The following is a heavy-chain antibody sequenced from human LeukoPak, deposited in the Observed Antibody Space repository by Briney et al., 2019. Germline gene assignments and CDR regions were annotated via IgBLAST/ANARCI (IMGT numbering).Heavy chain of an antibody. Sequence: SGTLSLTCTVSGGSISSYYWSWIRQPPGKGLEWVWCIYYSGSTNYNPSLKRRVTISVDTSKNQYSLKLSSVTAAGTAVYFCAREGFSGSYYDYWGQGTLVTVSS. V-gene: IGHV4-59*01. CDR1: GGSISSYY. CDR3: AREGFSGSYYDY. J-gene: IGHJ4*02. D-gene: IGHD1-26*01. CDR2: IYYSGST.